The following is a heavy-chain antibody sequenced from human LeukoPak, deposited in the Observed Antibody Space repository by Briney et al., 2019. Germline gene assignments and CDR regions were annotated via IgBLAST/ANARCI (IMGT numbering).Heavy chain of an antibody. Sequence: PGGSLRLSCAASGFTFSSYAMSWVRQAPGKGQEWVSTITADGVTTSYADSVKGRLTISRDSSTNTLFLQMNSLRAEDTAVYYCVKRRGGYYFDYWGQGTLVTVS. CDR3: VKRRGGYYFDY. CDR2: ITADGVTT. D-gene: IGHD3-16*01. V-gene: IGHV3-23*01. J-gene: IGHJ4*02. CDR1: GFTFSSYA.